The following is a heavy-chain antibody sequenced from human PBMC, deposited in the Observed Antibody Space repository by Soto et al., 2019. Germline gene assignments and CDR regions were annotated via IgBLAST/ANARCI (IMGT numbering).Heavy chain of an antibody. J-gene: IGHJ5*02. Sequence: PSETLSLTCAVSGGSISSGGYSWSWIRQPPGKGLEWIGYIYYSGSTNYNPSLKSRVTISVDTSKNQFSLKLSSVTAADTAVYYCARENSSSWYGGGWFDPWGQGTLVTVSS. D-gene: IGHD6-13*01. CDR1: GGSISSGGYS. CDR2: IYYSGST. CDR3: ARENSSSWYGGGWFDP. V-gene: IGHV4-61*08.